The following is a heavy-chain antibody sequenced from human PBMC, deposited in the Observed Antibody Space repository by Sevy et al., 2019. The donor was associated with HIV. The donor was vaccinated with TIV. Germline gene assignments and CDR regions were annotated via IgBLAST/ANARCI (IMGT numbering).Heavy chain of an antibody. CDR1: GFTFSIYS. CDR3: GRSAQQLRGFDY. J-gene: IGHJ4*02. Sequence: GGSLRLSCAASGFTFSIYSMNWVRQAPGKGLEWVSSISSNSNYIYYGDSVKGRFTISRDNAKNSLHLQMNSLRAEDTAVYYCGRSAQQLRGFDYWGQGTLVTVSS. V-gene: IGHV3-21*01. D-gene: IGHD6-13*01. CDR2: ISSNSNYI.